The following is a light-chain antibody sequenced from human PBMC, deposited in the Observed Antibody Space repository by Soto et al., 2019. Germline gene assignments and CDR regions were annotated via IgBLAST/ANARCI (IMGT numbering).Light chain of an antibody. CDR3: QQYGSSPHT. Sequence: EIVLTQSPATLSLSPGERATLSCGASQSVSGSYLAWYQQKPGLAPRLLIYDASSRATGIPDRFSGSGSGTDFTLTISRLEPEDFAVYYCQQYGSSPHTFGGGTKVEIK. V-gene: IGKV3D-20*01. CDR1: QSVSGSY. J-gene: IGKJ4*01. CDR2: DAS.